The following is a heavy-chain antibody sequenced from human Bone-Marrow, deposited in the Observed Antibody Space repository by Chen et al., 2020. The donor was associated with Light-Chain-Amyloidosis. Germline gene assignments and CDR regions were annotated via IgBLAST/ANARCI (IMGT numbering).Heavy chain of an antibody. V-gene: IGHV5-51*01. CDR1: GYPFPNYW. Sequence: EVQLEQSGPEGNKPGEALKSSGKGSGYPFPNYWIGWVRQMPGKGLEWMGVIYPDDSDARYSPSFEGQVTISADKSITTAYLQWRSLKASDTAMYYCARRRDGYNFDYWGQGTLVTVSS. CDR2: IYPDDSDA. CDR3: ARRRDGYNFDY. J-gene: IGHJ4*02. D-gene: IGHD5-12*01.